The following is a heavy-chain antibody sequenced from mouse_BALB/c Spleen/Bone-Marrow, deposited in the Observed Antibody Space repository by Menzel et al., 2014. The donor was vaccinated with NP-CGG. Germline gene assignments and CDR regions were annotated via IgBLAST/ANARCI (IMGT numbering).Heavy chain of an antibody. Sequence: EVKLQESGAELVKPGASVKLSCTASGFNIKDTYMHWVKQRPEQGLEWIGRIDPANGNTKYDPKFQGKATITADTSSNTAYLQLSILTSEDTAVYYCANYYYGSSLFAYWGQGTLVTVSA. V-gene: IGHV14-3*02. CDR1: GFNIKDTY. CDR2: IDPANGNT. J-gene: IGHJ3*01. D-gene: IGHD1-1*01. CDR3: ANYYYGSSLFAY.